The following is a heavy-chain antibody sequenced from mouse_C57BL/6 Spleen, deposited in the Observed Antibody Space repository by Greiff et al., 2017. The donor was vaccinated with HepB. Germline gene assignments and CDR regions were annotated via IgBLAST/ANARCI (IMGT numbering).Heavy chain of an antibody. CDR3: ARHEEGLYYLDY. CDR1: GYTFTEYT. CDR2: FYPGRGSI. V-gene: IGHV1-62-2*01. J-gene: IGHJ2*01. Sequence: VQLQQSGAELVKPGASVKLSCKASGYTFTEYTIHWVQQRSGQGLEWIGWFYPGRGSIKYNEKFKDKATLTADKSSSTVYMELSRVTSEDSAVYFCARHEEGLYYLDYWGQGTTLTVSS.